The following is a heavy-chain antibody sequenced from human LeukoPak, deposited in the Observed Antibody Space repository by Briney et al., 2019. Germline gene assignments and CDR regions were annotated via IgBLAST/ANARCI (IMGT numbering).Heavy chain of an antibody. CDR3: CGGSWGGDAFDI. V-gene: IGHV4-61*02. CDR2: MYTSGST. D-gene: IGHD1-26*01. J-gene: IGHJ3*02. CDR1: GGSISSGSYY. Sequence: SSQTLSLTCTISGGSISSGSYYWSWIRQPAGKGLEWIGRMYTSGSTNYNPSLKSRVIISVDTSKNQFSLKLSSVTAADTAVYYCCGGSWGGDAFDIWGQGTMVTVSS.